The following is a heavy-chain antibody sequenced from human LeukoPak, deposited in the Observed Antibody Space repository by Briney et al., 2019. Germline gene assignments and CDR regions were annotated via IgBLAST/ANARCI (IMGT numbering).Heavy chain of an antibody. D-gene: IGHD5-12*01. J-gene: IGHJ2*01. CDR1: GGSISSSSYY. Sequence: SETLSLTCTVSGGSISSSSYYWGWIRQPPGKGLEWIGYIYYSGSTNYNPSLKSRVTISVDTSKNQFSLKLSSVTAADTVVYYCARHEGGYTWYLGLWGRGTLVTVSS. V-gene: IGHV4-61*05. CDR3: ARHEGGYTWYLGL. CDR2: IYYSGST.